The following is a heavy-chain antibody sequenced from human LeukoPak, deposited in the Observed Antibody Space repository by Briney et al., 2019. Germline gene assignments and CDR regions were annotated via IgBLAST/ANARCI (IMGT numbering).Heavy chain of an antibody. V-gene: IGHV1-8*01. CDR3: ARAYYYYGSGSYDMDV. J-gene: IGHJ6*02. CDR2: MNPNSGNT. D-gene: IGHD3-10*01. Sequence: ASVKVSCKASGYTFTSYDINWVRQATGQGLEWMGWMNPNSGNTGYAQKFQGRVTMTRNTSISTAYMELSSLRSEDTAVYYCARAYYYYGSGSYDMDVWGQGTTVTVSS. CDR1: GYTFTSYD.